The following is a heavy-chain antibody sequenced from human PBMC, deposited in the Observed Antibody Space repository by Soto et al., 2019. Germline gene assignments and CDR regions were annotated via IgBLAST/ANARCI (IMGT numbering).Heavy chain of an antibody. CDR2: IIPIFGTA. CDR3: ARDQRKYYYDSSGSPRSAFDI. V-gene: IGHV1-69*01. Sequence: QVQLVQSGAEVKKPGSSVKVSCKASGGTFSSYAISWVRQAPGQGLEWMGGIIPIFGTANYAQKFQGRVTITADESTSTGYMELGSLRSEDTAVYYCARDQRKYYYDSSGSPRSAFDIWGQGTMVTVSS. D-gene: IGHD3-22*01. J-gene: IGHJ3*02. CDR1: GGTFSSYA.